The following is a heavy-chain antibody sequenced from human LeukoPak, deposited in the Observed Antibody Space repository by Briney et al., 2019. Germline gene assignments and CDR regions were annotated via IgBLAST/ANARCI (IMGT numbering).Heavy chain of an antibody. V-gene: IGHV4-59*01. CDR3: ARWHSHGRYFDY. J-gene: IGHJ4*02. CDR2: TSYSGNT. Sequence: SETLSLTCTVSGGSISGDYWNWIRQPPGKGLEWIGYTSYSGNTDYKPSLRSRVTMSVDTSNNQLSLKLASATAADTAVYYCARWHSHGRYFDYWGQGALVTVSS. D-gene: IGHD1-26*01. CDR1: GGSISGDY.